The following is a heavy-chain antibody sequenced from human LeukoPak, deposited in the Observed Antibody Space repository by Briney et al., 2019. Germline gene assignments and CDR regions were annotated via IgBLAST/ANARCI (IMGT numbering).Heavy chain of an antibody. CDR2: IIPIFGTA. D-gene: IGHD3-3*01. Sequence: SVTVSFTASVGTFSSYAISWVRQAPGQGLEWVGGIIPIFGTANYAQKFQGRVTITADESTSTAYMELSSLRSEDTAVYYCARGQVRFLEWFDIDYWGQGTLVTVSS. CDR1: VGTFSSYA. J-gene: IGHJ4*02. V-gene: IGHV1-69*13. CDR3: ARGQVRFLEWFDIDY.